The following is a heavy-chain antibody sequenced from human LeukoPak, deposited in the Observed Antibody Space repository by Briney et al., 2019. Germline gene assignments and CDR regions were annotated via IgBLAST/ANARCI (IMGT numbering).Heavy chain of an antibody. J-gene: IGHJ4*02. V-gene: IGHV3-30*14. D-gene: IGHD3-22*01. Sequence: GGSLRLSCAASGFTFSSYAMHWVRQAPGKGLEWVAVISYDGSKKYYADYVKGRFTISRDKSKNTLYLQMNSLRAEDTAVYYCARKTDSGGQGDYWGPGTLVTVSS. CDR3: ARKTDSGGQGDY. CDR2: ISYDGSKK. CDR1: GFTFSSYA.